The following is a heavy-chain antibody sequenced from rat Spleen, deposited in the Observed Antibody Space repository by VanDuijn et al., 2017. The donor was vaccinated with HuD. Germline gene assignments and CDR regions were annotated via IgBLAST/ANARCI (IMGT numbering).Heavy chain of an antibody. CDR1: GFTFSSFW. CDR3: TREGYYDGTYYPYYFDY. Sequence: EVQLVESGGGLVQPGRSLKLSCVASGFTFSSFWMYWIRQAPGKGLEWVASITNTGGSTYFPDSVKGRFTISRDNAKSTLYLQMNSLRSEDTATYYCTREGYYDGTYYPYYFDYWGQGVMVTVSS. CDR2: ITNTGGST. V-gene: IGHV5-31*01. D-gene: IGHD1-12*02. J-gene: IGHJ2*01.